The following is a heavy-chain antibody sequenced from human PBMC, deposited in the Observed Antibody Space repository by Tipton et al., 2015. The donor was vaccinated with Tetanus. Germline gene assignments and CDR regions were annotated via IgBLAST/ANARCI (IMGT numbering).Heavy chain of an antibody. V-gene: IGHV3-53*01. Sequence: LRLSCAASGVTVSGNYMSWVRQAPGKGLEWVSVIYTGGSADYTDSVKGRFTISRDNSNNSLSLQMNSLRIDDTAVYYCAFRTNWRFSRGFDCWGQGILVTVSS. CDR3: AFRTNWRFSRGFDC. CDR2: IYTGGSA. J-gene: IGHJ4*02. D-gene: IGHD1-20*01. CDR1: GVTVSGNY.